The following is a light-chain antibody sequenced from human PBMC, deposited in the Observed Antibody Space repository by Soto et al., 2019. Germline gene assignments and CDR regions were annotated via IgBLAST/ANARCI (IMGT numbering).Light chain of an antibody. CDR2: TDN. CDR3: APWDDNLRGYWV. Sequence: QSVLTQPPSASGTPGQRVTISCSGSTSNIGSNYVYWYQHLPGTAPKLLIYTDNQRPSGVPDRFSGSKSGTSASLAISGLRSEDEADYFCAPWDDNLRGYWVFGGGAKLTVL. CDR1: TSNIGSNY. V-gene: IGLV1-47*02. J-gene: IGLJ2*01.